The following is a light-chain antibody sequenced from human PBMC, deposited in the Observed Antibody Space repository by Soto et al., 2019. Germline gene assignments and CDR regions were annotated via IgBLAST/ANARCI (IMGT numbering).Light chain of an antibody. V-gene: IGKV1-5*03. J-gene: IGKJ4*01. Sequence: DIQMTQSPSTLSASVGDRVTITCRASQTINSYLAWYQQKPGKAPKLLIYRASNLESGVPSRFSGSGSGTEFSLTISSLQPDDFATYYCQQHNSYPLTFGGGTKVEIK. CDR1: QTINSY. CDR3: QQHNSYPLT. CDR2: RAS.